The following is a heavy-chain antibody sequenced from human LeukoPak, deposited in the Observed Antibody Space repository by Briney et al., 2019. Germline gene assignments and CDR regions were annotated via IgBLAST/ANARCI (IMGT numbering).Heavy chain of an antibody. V-gene: IGHV4-39*01. CDR2: IYYSGST. J-gene: IGHJ5*02. CDR3: ARLGITMVRVFGP. D-gene: IGHD3-10*01. Sequence: GSLRLSCAASGFTVSSNYMNWVRQPPGKGLEWIGSIYYSGSTYYNPSLKSRVTISVDTSKNQFSLKLSSVTAADTAVYYCARLGITMVRVFGPWGQGTLVTVSS. CDR1: GFTVSSNY.